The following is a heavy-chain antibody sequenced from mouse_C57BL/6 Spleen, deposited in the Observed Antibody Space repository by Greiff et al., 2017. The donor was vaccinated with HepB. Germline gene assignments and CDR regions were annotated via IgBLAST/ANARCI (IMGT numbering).Heavy chain of an antibody. Sequence: QVQLKQPGAELVKPGASVKMSCKASGYTFTSYWITWVKQRPGQGLEWIGDIYPGSGSTNYNEKFKSKATLTVDTSSSTAYMQLSSLTSEDSAVYYCAKGETVVAPYDFDYWGQGTTLTVSS. CDR2: IYPGSGST. CDR1: GYTFTSYW. CDR3: AKGETVVAPYDFDY. D-gene: IGHD1-1*01. J-gene: IGHJ2*01. V-gene: IGHV1-55*01.